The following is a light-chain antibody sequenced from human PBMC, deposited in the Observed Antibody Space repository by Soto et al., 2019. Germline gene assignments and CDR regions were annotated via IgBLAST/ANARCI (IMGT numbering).Light chain of an antibody. V-gene: IGKV1-39*01. CDR3: QQSYSTPRT. CDR2: GAS. J-gene: IGKJ1*01. Sequence: DIQMTHSPSSLSASVGDRVTITCRASQSINSYLNWYQQKPGKAPKLLIYGASSLQGGVPSRFSGSGSGTDFTLTISSLQPEDFTTYFCQQSYSTPRTFGQGTKVEIK. CDR1: QSINSY.